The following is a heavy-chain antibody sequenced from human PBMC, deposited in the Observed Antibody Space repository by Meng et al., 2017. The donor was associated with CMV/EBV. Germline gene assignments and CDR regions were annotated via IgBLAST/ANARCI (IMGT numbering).Heavy chain of an antibody. Sequence: LRLSCVASGLTFPDYYIHWVRQAPGKGLVWVSRISGDGSNTNYADSVKGRFTISRDIARNTIYMQMNSLRVEDTAVYYCARGNWGLGYWGQGTLVTVSS. CDR1: GLTFPDYY. V-gene: IGHV3-74*01. CDR2: ISGDGSNT. D-gene: IGHD7-27*01. J-gene: IGHJ4*02. CDR3: ARGNWGLGY.